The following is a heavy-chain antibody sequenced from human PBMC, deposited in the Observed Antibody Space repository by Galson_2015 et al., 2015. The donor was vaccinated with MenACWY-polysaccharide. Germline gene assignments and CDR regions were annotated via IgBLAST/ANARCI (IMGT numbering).Heavy chain of an antibody. V-gene: IGHV2-5*02. D-gene: IGHD2-21*02. Sequence: PALVTPTQTLTLTCTFSGFSLTTNGVGVGWLRQSPGKALECLAIIYWDDDKRYSPSLRNRLTINKDTSGKEVVLTMTDMDPVDTGTYYCAHRLGGSGDWDVGCFDSWGQGTLVTVSS. CDR2: IYWDDDK. J-gene: IGHJ5*01. CDR1: GFSLTTNGVG. CDR3: AHRLGGSGDWDVGCFDS.